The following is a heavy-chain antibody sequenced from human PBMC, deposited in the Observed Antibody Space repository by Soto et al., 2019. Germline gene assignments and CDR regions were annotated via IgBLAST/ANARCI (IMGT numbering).Heavy chain of an antibody. CDR3: AKDRKEEDFIGWYFDL. CDR2: ISGSGGST. Sequence: EVQLLESGGGLVQPGGSLRLSCAASGFTFSSYAMSWVRQAPGKGLEWVSAISGSGGSTYYADSVKGRFTISRDNSKNTQYLQMNSLRAEDTAVYYCAKDRKEEDFIGWYFDLWGRGTLVTVSS. V-gene: IGHV3-23*01. CDR1: GFTFSSYA. D-gene: IGHD3-10*01. J-gene: IGHJ2*01.